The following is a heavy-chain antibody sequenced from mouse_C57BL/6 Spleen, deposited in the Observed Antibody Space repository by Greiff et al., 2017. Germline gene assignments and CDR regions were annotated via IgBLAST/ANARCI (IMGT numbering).Heavy chain of an antibody. J-gene: IGHJ4*01. CDR1: GFTFSDYG. D-gene: IGHD4-1*01. Sequence: EVNLVESGGGLVKPGGSLKLSCAASGFTFSDYGMHWVRQAPEKGLEWVAYISSGSSTIYYADTVKGRFTISRDNAKNTLFLQMTSLRSEDTAMYYCASNWDVDAMDYWGQGTSVTVSS. CDR2: ISSGSSTI. CDR3: ASNWDVDAMDY. V-gene: IGHV5-17*01.